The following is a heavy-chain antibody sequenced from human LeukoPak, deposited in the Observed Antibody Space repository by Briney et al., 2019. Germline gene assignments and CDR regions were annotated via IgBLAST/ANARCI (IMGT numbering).Heavy chain of an antibody. CDR3: ARRHDYGGNTFDY. V-gene: IGHV4-39*01. CDR2: IYSSGST. CDR1: GGSISSSSYY. D-gene: IGHD4-23*01. J-gene: IGHJ4*02. Sequence: TSETLSLTCTVSGGSISSSSYYWGWIRQPPGKGLEWIGSIYSSGSTYYNPSLKSRVTISVDTSKNQFSLKLSSVTATATAVYDCARRHDYGGNTFDYWGQGTLVTVSS.